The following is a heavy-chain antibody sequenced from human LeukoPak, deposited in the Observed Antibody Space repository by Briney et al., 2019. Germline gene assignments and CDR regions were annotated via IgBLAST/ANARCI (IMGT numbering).Heavy chain of an antibody. J-gene: IGHJ4*02. CDR2: IYSGGST. V-gene: IGHV3-53*01. D-gene: IGHD3-22*01. CDR3: ATRYDSSGYLGDY. CDR1: GLTVSSNY. Sequence: GGSLRLSCAASGLTVSSNYMSWVRQAPGKGLEWVSVIYSGGSTYYADSVKGRFTISGDNSKNTLYLQMNSLRAEDTAVYYCATRYDSSGYLGDYWGQGTLVTVSS.